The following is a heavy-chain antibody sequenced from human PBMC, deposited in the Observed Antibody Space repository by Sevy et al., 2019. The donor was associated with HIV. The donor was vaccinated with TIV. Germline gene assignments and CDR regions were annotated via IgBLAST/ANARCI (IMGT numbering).Heavy chain of an antibody. CDR1: GGSISSYY. J-gene: IGHJ6*02. D-gene: IGHD3-3*01. CDR2: IYYTGST. V-gene: IGHV4-59*01. Sequence: SETLSLTCTVSGGSISSYYWNWIRQSPGKGLEWIGYIYYTGSTNYNPSLKIQVTISVDTSKNQFSLKLPSVTAADTAVYYCARELSRGGYYGMDVWGQGTTVTVSS. CDR3: ARELSRGGYYGMDV.